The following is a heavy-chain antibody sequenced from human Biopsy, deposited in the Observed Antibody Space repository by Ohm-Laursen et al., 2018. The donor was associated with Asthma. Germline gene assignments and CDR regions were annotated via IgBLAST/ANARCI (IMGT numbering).Heavy chain of an antibody. V-gene: IGHV4-39*01. J-gene: IGHJ4*02. Sequence: SDTLSLTCAVSGGSITSSRYYWGWIRQPPGKGMEWIGSMYHSGSPYYHPSLKSRATISVDTSKNQLSLKMSSVTAADTAVYFCVRHQYSSSWSTFDYWGQGALVTVSS. CDR2: MYHSGSP. CDR3: VRHQYSSSWSTFDY. D-gene: IGHD3-22*01. CDR1: GGSITSSRYY.